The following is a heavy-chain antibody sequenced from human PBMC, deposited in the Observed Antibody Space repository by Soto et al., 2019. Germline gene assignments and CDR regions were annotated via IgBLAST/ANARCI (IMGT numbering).Heavy chain of an antibody. CDR1: GFTFSSYA. D-gene: IGHD1-26*01. CDR2: ISGSGGST. CDR3: APRVGATGHFDY. V-gene: IGHV3-23*01. Sequence: GGSLRLSCAASGFTFSSYAMSWVRQAPGKGLEWVSAISGSGGSTYYADSVKGRFTISRDNSKNTLYLQMNSLRAEDTAVYYCAPRVGATGHFDYWGQGTLVTVSS. J-gene: IGHJ4*02.